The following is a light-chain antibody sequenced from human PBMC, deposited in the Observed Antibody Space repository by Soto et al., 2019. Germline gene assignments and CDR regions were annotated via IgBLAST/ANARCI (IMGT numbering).Light chain of an antibody. J-gene: IGLJ1*01. CDR2: EVS. V-gene: IGLV2-14*02. Sequence: QSVLTQPASVSGSPGQSITISCTGTSSDVGSYNLVSWYQQFPGKAPKLMIYEVSYRPSGVSSRFSGSKSGNTASLTISGLQAEDEADYYCSSFTTSSTRVFGTGTKLTV. CDR3: SSFTTSSTRV. CDR1: SSDVGSYNL.